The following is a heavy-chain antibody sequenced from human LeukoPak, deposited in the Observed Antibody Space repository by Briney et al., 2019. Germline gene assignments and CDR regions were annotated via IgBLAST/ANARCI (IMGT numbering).Heavy chain of an antibody. D-gene: IGHD6-19*01. CDR3: ARRYITGWHFDY. Sequence: GGSLRLSCAVSGLTVSSNFISWVRQAPGKGLEWVSVIYSGGSTYYADSVKGRFTISRDNSENTLYLQMNSLRAEDTAVYYCARRYITGWHFDYWGQGTLVTVSS. CDR1: GLTVSSNF. CDR2: IYSGGST. J-gene: IGHJ4*02. V-gene: IGHV3-66*01.